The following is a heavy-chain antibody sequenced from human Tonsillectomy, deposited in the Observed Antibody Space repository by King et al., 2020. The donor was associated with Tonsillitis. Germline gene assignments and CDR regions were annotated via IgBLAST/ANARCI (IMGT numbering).Heavy chain of an antibody. CDR2: ISYDGSNK. J-gene: IGHJ3*02. V-gene: IGHV3-30*18. D-gene: IGHD6-13*01. CDR1: GFTFSSYG. Sequence: VQLVESGGGVVQPGRSLRLSCAASGFTFSSYGMHWVRQAPGKGLEWVAVISYDGSNKYYADAVKGRFTISRDNSKNTLYLQMNSLRAEDTDVYYCAKDGGSRFTDAFVIWGEGTMVTVSS. CDR3: AKDGGSRFTDAFVI.